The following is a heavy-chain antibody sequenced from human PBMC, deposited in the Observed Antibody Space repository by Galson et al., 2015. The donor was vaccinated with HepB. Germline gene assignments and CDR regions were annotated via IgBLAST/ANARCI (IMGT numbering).Heavy chain of an antibody. CDR1: GGSISSYY. Sequence: QVQLQESGPGLVKPSETLSLTCTVSGGSISSYYWSWIRQPPGKGLEWIGYIYYSGSTNYNPSLKSRVTISVDTSKNQFSLKLSSVTAADTAVYYCARQPDGGGSGWYVSVAFDIWGQGTMVTVSS. CDR3: ARQPDGGGSGWYVSVAFDI. CDR2: IYYSGST. V-gene: IGHV4-59*08. D-gene: IGHD6-19*01. J-gene: IGHJ3*02.